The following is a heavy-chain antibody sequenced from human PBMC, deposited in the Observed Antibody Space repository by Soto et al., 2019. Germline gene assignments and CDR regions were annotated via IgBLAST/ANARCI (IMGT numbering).Heavy chain of an antibody. D-gene: IGHD6-19*01. J-gene: IGHJ3*01. CDR3: VRVLKSVGWDNDVFDV. Sequence: PGGSLRLSSAPSGFTLSVYWMHWVRQAPGKGLMWVSRIDTSGSATKYADSVEGRFSISKDSAENTLYLQMNNLRADDTAVYYCVRVLKSVGWDNDVFDVWGQWTMVTISS. V-gene: IGHV3-74*01. CDR1: GFTLSVYW. CDR2: IDTSGSAT.